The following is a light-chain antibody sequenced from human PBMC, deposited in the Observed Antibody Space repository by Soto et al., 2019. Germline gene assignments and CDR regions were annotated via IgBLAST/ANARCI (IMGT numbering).Light chain of an antibody. CDR2: GAS. J-gene: IGKJ2*01. V-gene: IGKV3-20*01. CDR1: QSVSRSY. CDR3: QQYGTSPYT. Sequence: EIVLTQSPGTLSLSPGERATLSCRASQSVSRSYLAWYQRRPGQAPNLLIYGASSRATGIPDRFSGSGSGTDFTLTISRLEPEDFAVYYCQQYGTSPYTLGQGTKLEIK.